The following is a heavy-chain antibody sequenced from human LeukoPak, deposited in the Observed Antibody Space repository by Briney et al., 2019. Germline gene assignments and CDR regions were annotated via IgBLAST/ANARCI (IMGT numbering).Heavy chain of an antibody. Sequence: ASVTVSCKASGYTFTGYYMHWVRQAPGQGLEWMGWINPNSGGTNYAQKFQGRVTMTRDTSISTAYMELSRLRSDDTAVYYCAREKRGYSGYGVDYWGQGTLVTVSS. CDR1: GYTFTGYY. CDR3: AREKRGYSGYGVDY. J-gene: IGHJ4*02. V-gene: IGHV1-2*02. CDR2: INPNSGGT. D-gene: IGHD5-12*01.